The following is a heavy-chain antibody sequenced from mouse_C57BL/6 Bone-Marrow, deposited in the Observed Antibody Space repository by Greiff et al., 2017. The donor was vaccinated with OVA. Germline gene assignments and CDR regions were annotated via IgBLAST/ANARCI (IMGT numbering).Heavy chain of an antibody. CDR3: ARRYDYPPIDY. CDR2: ILPGSGST. D-gene: IGHD2-4*01. J-gene: IGHJ4*01. CDR1: GYTFTGYW. Sequence: QVQLQQSGAELMQPGASVKLSCKATGYTFTGYWIEWVKQRPGHGLEWIGEILPGSGSTNYHEKFKGKATFTANTSYNTAYMQLSSLTTEDSAIYCYARRYDYPPIDYWGQGTSLTVSS. V-gene: IGHV1-9*01.